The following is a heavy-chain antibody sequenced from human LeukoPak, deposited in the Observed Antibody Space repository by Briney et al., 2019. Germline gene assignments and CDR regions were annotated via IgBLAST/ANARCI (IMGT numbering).Heavy chain of an antibody. V-gene: IGHV3-21*01. Sequence: PGGSLRLSCAASGFTLSSYSMNWVRQAPGKGLEWVSSISSSSSYISYADSVKGRFTISRDNAKNSLYLQMNSLRAEDTAVYYCARDKHSSGYYDYFDYWGQGTLVTVSS. J-gene: IGHJ4*02. D-gene: IGHD3-22*01. CDR1: GFTLSSYS. CDR3: ARDKHSSGYYDYFDY. CDR2: ISSSSSYI.